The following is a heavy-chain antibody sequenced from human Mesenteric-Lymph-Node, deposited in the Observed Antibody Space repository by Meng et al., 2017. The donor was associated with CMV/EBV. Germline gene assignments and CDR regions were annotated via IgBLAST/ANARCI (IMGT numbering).Heavy chain of an antibody. J-gene: IGHJ5*02. V-gene: IGHV1-8*01. D-gene: IGHD6-13*01. CDR3: ARQYTSTWWGGPEHFDP. CDR2: MNPNTGNT. CDR1: GYTFTNFD. Sequence: ASVKVSCKASGYTFTNFDINWVRQATGQGLEWMGRMNPNTGNTGYAQKFQNRITMTRNTSINTAYMELSSLTSEDTAVYYCARQYTSTWWGGPEHFDPWGQGILVTVSS.